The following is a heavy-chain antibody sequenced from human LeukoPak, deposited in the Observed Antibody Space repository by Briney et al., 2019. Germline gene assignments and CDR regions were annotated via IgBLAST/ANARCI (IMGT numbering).Heavy chain of an antibody. Sequence: GGSLRLSCSGSGFTFGYYPISWFRQAPGKGLEWVSYISTSRSTIYYADSVKGRFTISRDNAKNSLYLQMNSLRDEDTAVYYCASPRGDYGDYLDYWGQGTLVTVSS. J-gene: IGHJ4*02. CDR1: GFTFGYYP. CDR2: ISTSRSTI. D-gene: IGHD4-17*01. CDR3: ASPRGDYGDYLDY. V-gene: IGHV3-48*02.